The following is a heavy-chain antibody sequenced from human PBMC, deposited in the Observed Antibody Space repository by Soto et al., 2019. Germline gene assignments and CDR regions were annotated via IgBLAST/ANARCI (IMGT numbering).Heavy chain of an antibody. CDR1: GGSISHYY. V-gene: IGHV4-4*07. CDR3: ARGPGGFGDFSLDY. CDR2: IYSGGST. D-gene: IGHD3-10*01. Sequence: LSLTCAVSGGSISHYYWSWIRQPVGKGLEWIGRIYSGGSTNYNPSLKSRVTMSVDTSKNQFSLNLNSVTAADAAIYFCARGPGGFGDFSLDYWGQGTLVTVSS. J-gene: IGHJ4*02.